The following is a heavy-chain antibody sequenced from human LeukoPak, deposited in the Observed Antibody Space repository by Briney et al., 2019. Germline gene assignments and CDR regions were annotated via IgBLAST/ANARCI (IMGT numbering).Heavy chain of an antibody. D-gene: IGHD6-13*01. CDR2: ISSGGSTI. J-gene: IGHJ6*03. Sequence: GGSLRLSCAASGFIFSDYYMSWIRQAPGKGLEWLSFISSGGSTIYYADSVKGRFTISRDNAQNSLYLQMNSLRAEDTAVYYCARGGSSWYNYYHMDVWGKGTTVTVSS. CDR1: GFIFSDYY. V-gene: IGHV3-11*04. CDR3: ARGGSSWYNYYHMDV.